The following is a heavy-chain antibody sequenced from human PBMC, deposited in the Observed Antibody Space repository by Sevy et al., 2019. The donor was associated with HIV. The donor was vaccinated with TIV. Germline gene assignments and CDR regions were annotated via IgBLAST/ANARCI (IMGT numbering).Heavy chain of an antibody. CDR3: ARAQQVTMLVVIGGLYFDF. D-gene: IGHD3-22*01. V-gene: IGHV3-7*01. CDR2: IKQDMSEK. Sequence: GGSLRLSCAASGFTFSDYYMSWVRQAPGKGLEWVANIKQDMSEKYYADSVKGRFTISRDNARNSLYLQMESLRAEDTAVYYCARAQQVTMLVVIGGLYFDFWGQGTLVTVSS. CDR1: GFTFSDYY. J-gene: IGHJ4*02.